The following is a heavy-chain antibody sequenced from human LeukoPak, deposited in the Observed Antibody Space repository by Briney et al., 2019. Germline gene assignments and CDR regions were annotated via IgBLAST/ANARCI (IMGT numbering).Heavy chain of an antibody. CDR1: GFSFSSYG. D-gene: IGHD1-26*01. CDR2: ISAYNGKT. Sequence: ASVRVSCKASGFSFSSYGFSWVRQAPGQGLEWMGWISAYNGKTNYAQKFQGRVTMTTDTSTTTVYMDRRSLRSDDTAVYFCARGGALTSFDSWGQGTLITVSS. J-gene: IGHJ4*02. V-gene: IGHV1-18*01. CDR3: ARGGALTSFDS.